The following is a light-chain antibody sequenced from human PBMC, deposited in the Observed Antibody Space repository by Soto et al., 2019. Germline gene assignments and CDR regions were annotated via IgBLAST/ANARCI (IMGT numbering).Light chain of an antibody. J-gene: IGLJ1*01. V-gene: IGLV1-44*01. CDR1: SSNIGINT. Sequence: SVLTQPPSASETPGQRVTISCSGSSSNIGINTVDWFQQLPGTAPKLLIYNNNQRPSGVPDRFSGSKSGTSASLAISGLQSEDESDYYCAAWDDSLNGYVFGTGTKVTV. CDR3: AAWDDSLNGYV. CDR2: NNN.